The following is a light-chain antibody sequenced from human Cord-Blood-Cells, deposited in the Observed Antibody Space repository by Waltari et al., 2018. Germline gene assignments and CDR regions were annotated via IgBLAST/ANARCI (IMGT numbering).Light chain of an antibody. V-gene: IGLV3-16*01. Sequence: SYELTQPPSVSVSLGQMARITCSGEALPKKYAYWYQQKPGQFPVLVIYKDSERPSGIAERFSGSSSGTIVTLTISGVQAEDEAYYHCLSADSSGTYWVFGGGTKLTVL. CDR3: LSADSSGTYWV. CDR1: ALPKKY. J-gene: IGLJ3*02. CDR2: KDS.